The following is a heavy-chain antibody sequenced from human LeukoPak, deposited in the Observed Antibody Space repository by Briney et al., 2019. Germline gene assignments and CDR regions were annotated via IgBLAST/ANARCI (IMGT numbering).Heavy chain of an antibody. Sequence: GGSLRLSCAASGFSFSGHWMHWARQLPGKGLVWVSRISPTGSTTSYADPVKGRFTVSRDNAKNTLYLQVNNLRAEDTAVYYCARGPSSNWSGLDFWGQGTLLTVSS. CDR3: ARGPSSNWSGLDF. CDR1: GFSFSGHW. D-gene: IGHD6-13*01. J-gene: IGHJ4*02. CDR2: ISPTGSTT. V-gene: IGHV3-74*01.